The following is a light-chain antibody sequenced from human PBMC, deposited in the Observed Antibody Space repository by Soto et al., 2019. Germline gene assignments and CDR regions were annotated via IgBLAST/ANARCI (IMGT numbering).Light chain of an antibody. CDR1: QSVSSY. J-gene: IGKJ4*01. Sequence: EIVLTQSPATLSLSPGERATLSCRASQSVSSYLAWYQQKPGQAPRLLIYDASNRATGIPARFSGSGSGTDFTLTISSLEPDDFAVYYCQQRSTWPLTFGGGTKVEFK. CDR2: DAS. CDR3: QQRSTWPLT. V-gene: IGKV3-11*01.